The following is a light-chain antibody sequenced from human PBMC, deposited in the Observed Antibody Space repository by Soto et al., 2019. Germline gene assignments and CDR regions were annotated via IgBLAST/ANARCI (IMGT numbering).Light chain of an antibody. Sequence: AIRMTQPPSSLSASTGDRVTITCRASQGISSYLAWYQQKPGKAPKLLIYAASTLQSGVPSRFSGSGSGTDFTLTISCLQSEDFATYYCQQYYSYPSFGPGTKVDIK. CDR2: AAS. CDR1: QGISSY. J-gene: IGKJ3*01. CDR3: QQYYSYPS. V-gene: IGKV1-8*01.